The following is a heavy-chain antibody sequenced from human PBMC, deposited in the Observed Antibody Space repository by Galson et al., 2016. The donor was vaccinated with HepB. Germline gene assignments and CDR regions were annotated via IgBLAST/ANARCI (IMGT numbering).Heavy chain of an antibody. Sequence: SVKVSCKASGGTFSSYSITWVRQAPGQGLEWMGGIIPIFATTKYAQKFQGRVTITADESTSTAYMELSSLRSEDSAIYYCAGDTYGDYPYYFDYWGQGTLVTVSS. CDR3: AGDTYGDYPYYFDY. CDR2: IIPIFATT. D-gene: IGHD4-17*01. CDR1: GGTFSSYS. V-gene: IGHV1-69*13. J-gene: IGHJ4*02.